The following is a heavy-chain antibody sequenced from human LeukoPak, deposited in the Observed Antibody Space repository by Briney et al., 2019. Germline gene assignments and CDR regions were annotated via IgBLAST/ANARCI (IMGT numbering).Heavy chain of an antibody. CDR1: GGSISSYY. CDR2: IYYSGST. CDR3: ARDRVAGGALFDY. Sequence: SETLSLTCTVPGGSISSYYWSWIRQPPGKGLEWIGYIYYSGSTNYNPSLKSRVTISVDTSKNQFSLKLSSVTAADTAVYYCARDRVAGGALFDYWGQGTLVTVSS. D-gene: IGHD2-15*01. J-gene: IGHJ4*02. V-gene: IGHV4-59*01.